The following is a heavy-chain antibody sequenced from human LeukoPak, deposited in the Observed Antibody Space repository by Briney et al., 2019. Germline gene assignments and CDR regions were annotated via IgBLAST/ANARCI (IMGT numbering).Heavy chain of an antibody. CDR3: ARRGYVLRYFAAAVEYYYYYMDV. CDR2: IYYSGST. D-gene: IGHD3-9*01. J-gene: IGHJ6*03. CDR1: GGSISSYSYY. V-gene: IGHV4-39*07. Sequence: SETLSLTCTVSGGSISSYSYYWGWIRQPPGKGLEWIGSIYYSGSTYYNPSLKSRVTISVDTSKNQFSLKLSSVTAADTAVYYCARRGYVLRYFAAAVEYYYYYMDVWGKGTTVTVSS.